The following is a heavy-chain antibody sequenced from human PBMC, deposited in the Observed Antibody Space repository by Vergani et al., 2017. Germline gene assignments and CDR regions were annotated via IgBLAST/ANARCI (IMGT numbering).Heavy chain of an antibody. V-gene: IGHV4-39*07. D-gene: IGHD2-2*01. Sequence: QLQLQESGPGLVKPSETLSLTCTVSGGSISSSSYYWGWIRQPPGKGLEWIGSIYYSGSTYYNPSLKSRVTISVDTSKNQFSLKLSCVTAADTAVYYCASGGEYCSSTSCYWRGTRDWFDPWGQGTLVTVSS. J-gene: IGHJ5*02. CDR1: GGSISSSSYY. CDR2: IYYSGST. CDR3: ASGGEYCSSTSCYWRGTRDWFDP.